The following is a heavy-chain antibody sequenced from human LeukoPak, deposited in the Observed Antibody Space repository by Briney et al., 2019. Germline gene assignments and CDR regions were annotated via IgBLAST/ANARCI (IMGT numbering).Heavy chain of an antibody. D-gene: IGHD5-18*01. CDR3: ARVAGYSYGYCLGY. J-gene: IGHJ4*02. CDR2: MNPNSGNT. V-gene: IGHV1-8*02. CDR1: GYTFTSYG. Sequence: GASVKVSCKASGYTFTSYGISWVRQAPGQGLEWMGWMNPNSGNTGYAQKFQGRVTMTRNTSISTAYMELSSLRSEDTAVYYCARVAGYSYGYCLGYWGQGTLVTVSS.